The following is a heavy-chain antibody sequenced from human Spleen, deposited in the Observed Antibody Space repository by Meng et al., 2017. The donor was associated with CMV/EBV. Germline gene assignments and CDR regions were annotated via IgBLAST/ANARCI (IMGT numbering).Heavy chain of an antibody. CDR2: IIPILGIA. D-gene: IGHD3-3*02. CDR1: GGTFSSYA. Sequence: SVKVSCKASGGTFSSYAIGWVRQAPGQGLEWMGGIIPILGIANYAQKFQGRVTITADKSTSTAYMELSSLRSEDTAVYYCARDLDGPPHFWSGYEKSYYYYGMDVWGQGTTVTVSS. V-gene: IGHV1-69*10. J-gene: IGHJ6*02. CDR3: ARDLDGPPHFWSGYEKSYYYYGMDV.